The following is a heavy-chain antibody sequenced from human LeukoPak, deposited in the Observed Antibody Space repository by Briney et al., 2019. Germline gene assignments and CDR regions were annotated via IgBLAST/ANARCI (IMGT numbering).Heavy chain of an antibody. CDR2: IRFDGSNK. Sequence: PGGSLRLSCAASGFTFSSYGMHWVRQAPGKGLEWVSFIRFDGSNKDYGDSVMGRFTISRDNSRNMVFLQMNSLKSDDTAMYYCAKFGRGRSSSWNAFDIWGQGTMVTVSS. D-gene: IGHD6-13*01. V-gene: IGHV3-30*02. CDR1: GFTFSSYG. J-gene: IGHJ3*02. CDR3: AKFGRGRSSSWNAFDI.